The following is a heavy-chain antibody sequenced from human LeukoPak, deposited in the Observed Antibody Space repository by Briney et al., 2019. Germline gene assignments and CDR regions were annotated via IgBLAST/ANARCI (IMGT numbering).Heavy chain of an antibody. CDR2: INSDGSST. CDR3: AREAFSGSGPAGGMDV. CDR1: GFTFSSYW. J-gene: IGHJ6*02. V-gene: IGHV3-74*01. Sequence: GGSLRLSCAASGFTFSSYWMHWVRQAPGKGLVWVSRINSDGSSTSYADSVKGRFTISRGNAKNTLYLQMNSLRAEDTAVYYCAREAFSGSGPAGGMDVWGQGTTVTVSS. D-gene: IGHD3-10*01.